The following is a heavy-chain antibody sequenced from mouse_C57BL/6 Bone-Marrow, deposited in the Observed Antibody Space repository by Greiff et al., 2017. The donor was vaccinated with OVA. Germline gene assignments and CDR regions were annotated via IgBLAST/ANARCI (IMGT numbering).Heavy chain of an antibody. J-gene: IGHJ3*01. V-gene: IGHV1-82*01. CDR2: IYPGDGDT. D-gene: IGHD4-1*01. Sequence: QVQLQQSGAELVKPGASVKISCKASGYAFSSSWMNWVKQRPGKGLEWIGRIYPGDGDTNYNGKFKGKATLTADKSSSTAYMQLSSLTSEDSAVYFCAREGAGTCAYWGQGTLVTVSA. CDR1: GYAFSSSW. CDR3: AREGAGTCAY.